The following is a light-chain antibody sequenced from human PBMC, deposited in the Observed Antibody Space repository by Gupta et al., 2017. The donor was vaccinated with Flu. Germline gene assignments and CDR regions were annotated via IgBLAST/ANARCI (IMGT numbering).Light chain of an antibody. CDR3: ATWDDSLSVV. Sequence: GSSSNIESNFVYWYQQLPGTAPKLLIYRDNKRTSGVPDRFSGSKSGTSASLAISGLRSEDEADYYCATWDDSLSVVFGGGTKLTVL. CDR1: SSNIESNF. CDR2: RDN. J-gene: IGLJ2*01. V-gene: IGLV1-47*01.